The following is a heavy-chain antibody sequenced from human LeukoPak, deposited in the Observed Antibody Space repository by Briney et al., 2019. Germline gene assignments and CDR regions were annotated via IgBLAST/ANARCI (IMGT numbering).Heavy chain of an antibody. CDR3: ARLSYGSGSYHNGNFDY. J-gene: IGHJ4*02. V-gene: IGHV4-38-2*01. D-gene: IGHD3-10*01. CDR2: VYQSGTT. CDR1: GYSISSGYY. Sequence: SETLSLTCAVSGYSISSGYYWGWIRQPPGKGLEYVGSVYQSGTTYYNPSLKSRVTISVDTSKNQFSLKLSSVTAADTAVYYCARLSYGSGSYHNGNFDYWGQGTLVTVSS.